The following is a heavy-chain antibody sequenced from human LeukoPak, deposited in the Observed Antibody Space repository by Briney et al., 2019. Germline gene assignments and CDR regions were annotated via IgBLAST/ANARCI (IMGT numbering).Heavy chain of an antibody. CDR2: ITPNSGGT. J-gene: IGHJ4*02. V-gene: IGHV1-2*02. CDR1: GYTFAGYY. CDR3: ARVVGLLWFGESFIFDY. D-gene: IGHD3-10*01. Sequence: ASVKPSCKASGYTFAGYYIDWVRQAPGQGLEWMGWITPNSGGTKYGQKFQGRVTITRDTSASTAYMELSSLRSEDTAVYYCARVVGLLWFGESFIFDYWGQGTLVTVSS.